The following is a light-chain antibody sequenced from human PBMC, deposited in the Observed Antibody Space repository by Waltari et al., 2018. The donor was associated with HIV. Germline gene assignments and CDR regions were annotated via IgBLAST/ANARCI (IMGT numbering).Light chain of an antibody. CDR3: QRYYKTPWT. CDR1: QSILHGSNDKNY. J-gene: IGKJ1*01. V-gene: IGKV4-1*01. CDR2: WAS. Sequence: DIVMTQSPESLAVSLGERTTINCKASQSILHGSNDKNYLAWYQQRAGQSPKLLIYWASTRESGVPERFNGSVSGTDFTLTISSLQAEDVAVYYCQRYYKTPWTFGRGTKVQI.